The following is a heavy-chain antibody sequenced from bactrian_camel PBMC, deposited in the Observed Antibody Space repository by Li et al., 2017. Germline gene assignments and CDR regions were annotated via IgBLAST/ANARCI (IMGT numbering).Heavy chain of an antibody. CDR3: ASTERGAWRVT. Sequence: HVQLVESGGGSVQAGGALRLSCAASGDAAAMRSMGWVRQVPGKEREGVAAIGPDGSTAYAEFVQGRFTISKDYAKNTLYLQMNSLKPEDTAMYYCASTERGAWRVTGATGPRSPSP. J-gene: IGHJ6*01. D-gene: IGHD1*01. V-gene: IGHV3S55*01. CDR1: GDAAAMRS. CDR2: IGPDGST.